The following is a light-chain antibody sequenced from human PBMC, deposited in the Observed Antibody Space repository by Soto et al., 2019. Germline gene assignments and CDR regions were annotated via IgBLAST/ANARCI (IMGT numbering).Light chain of an antibody. V-gene: IGLV2-14*01. CDR2: AVT. J-gene: IGLJ2*01. CDR1: SSDVGSYNS. Sequence: QSALTQPASVSGSPGQSIAISCTGTSSDVGSYNSVSWYQQFPGKAPKLILYAVTNRPSGVSNRFSGSKSGNTASLTISGLQAEDEADYFCSSYTISATLVFGVGTQLTVL. CDR3: SSYTISATLV.